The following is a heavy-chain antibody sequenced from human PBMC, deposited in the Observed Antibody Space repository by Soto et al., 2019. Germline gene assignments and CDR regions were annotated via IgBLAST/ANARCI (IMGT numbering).Heavy chain of an antibody. CDR2: IYYSGDT. CDR1: VGSMISTY. V-gene: IGHV4-59*01. J-gene: IGHJ4*02. CDR3: ARVGSSGWFSAY. D-gene: IGHD6-19*01. Sequence: QVQLQESGPGLVKPSETLSLTCTVSVGSMISTYWSWIRQPPGKGLEWIGYIYYSGDTNYNPSLKSRVTISVDTSKNQFSLKLSSVTAADTAVYYCARVGSSGWFSAYWGQGTLVTVSS.